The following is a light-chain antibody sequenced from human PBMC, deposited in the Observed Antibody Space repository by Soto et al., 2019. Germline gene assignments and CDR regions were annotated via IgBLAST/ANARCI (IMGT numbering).Light chain of an antibody. Sequence: QSVLTQPPSASGTPGQRVTISCSGSSSNIGSNYVYWYQQHPGTAPRLLIYRNNQRTSGGPDRFSGSKSGTSASLAISGLRSEDEADYYCAAWDDSLSGRVFGGGTKLTVL. CDR1: SSNIGSNY. CDR3: AAWDDSLSGRV. J-gene: IGLJ3*02. CDR2: RNN. V-gene: IGLV1-47*01.